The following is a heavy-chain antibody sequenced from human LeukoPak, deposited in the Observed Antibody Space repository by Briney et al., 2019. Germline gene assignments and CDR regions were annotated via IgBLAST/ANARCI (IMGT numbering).Heavy chain of an antibody. CDR1: GLTVSINS. CDR3: ARRAGEYSHPYDY. V-gene: IGHV3-53*01. Sequence: PGGSLRLSCTVSGLTVSINSMSWVRQAPGEGLGWVSFIYSGGNTHYSECAKGRFTTSRDNSKNNLYLQMNSLGAEDTAVYYCARRAGEYSHPYDYWGQGTLVTVSS. J-gene: IGHJ4*02. D-gene: IGHD2/OR15-2a*01. CDR2: IYSGGNT.